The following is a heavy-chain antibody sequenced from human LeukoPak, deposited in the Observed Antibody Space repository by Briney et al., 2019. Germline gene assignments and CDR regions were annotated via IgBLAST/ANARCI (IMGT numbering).Heavy chain of an antibody. V-gene: IGHV3-49*03. Sequence: GGSLRLSCTASGFTFRDYVMSWFRQAPGKGLEWIGLVKTKAVGETTEYDASVQGRFTISRDDSKGIAYLQMNSLTTEDTAVYWCTGRWFNYWGQGTQVTVSS. CDR1: GFTFRDYV. D-gene: IGHD2-15*01. CDR2: VKTKAVGETT. J-gene: IGHJ4*02. CDR3: TGRWFNY.